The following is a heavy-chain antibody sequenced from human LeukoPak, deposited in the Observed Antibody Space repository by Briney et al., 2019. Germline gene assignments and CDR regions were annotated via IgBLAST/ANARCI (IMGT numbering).Heavy chain of an antibody. V-gene: IGHV3-21*01. J-gene: IGHJ4*02. D-gene: IGHD3-3*01. CDR1: GFTFSSYS. CDR2: ISSSSSSYI. Sequence: PGGSLRLSCAASGFTFSSYSMNWVRQAPGKGLEWVSSISSSSSSYIYYADSVKGRFTISRDNAKNSLYLQMNSLRAEDTAVYYCARDGLPDYDFWSGYYTGVRYFDYWGQGTLVTVSS. CDR3: ARDGLPDYDFWSGYYTGVRYFDY.